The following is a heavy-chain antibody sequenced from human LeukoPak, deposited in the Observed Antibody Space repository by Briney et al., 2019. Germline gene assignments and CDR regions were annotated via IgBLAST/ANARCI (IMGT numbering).Heavy chain of an antibody. D-gene: IGHD5-24*01. CDR3: ARSPSVEMAPHYFFDY. V-gene: IGHV1-69*02. CDR2: IIPILGIA. CDR1: GGIFSSYT. J-gene: IGHJ4*02. Sequence: SVKVSCKASGGIFSSYTISWVRQAPGQGLEWMGKIIPILGIANYAQKFQGRVTITADKSTSTAYMELSSPRSEDTAVYYCARSPSVEMAPHYFFDYWGQGTLVTVSS.